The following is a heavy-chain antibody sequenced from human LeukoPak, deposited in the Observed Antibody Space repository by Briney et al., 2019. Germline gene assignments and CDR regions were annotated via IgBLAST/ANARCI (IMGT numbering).Heavy chain of an antibody. D-gene: IGHD2-2*01. V-gene: IGHV3-74*01. J-gene: IGHJ6*02. CDR1: GFSFSGHW. Sequence: GGSLRLSCIASGFSFSGHWMHWARQLPGKGLVWVSRISPTGSTTSYADSVKGRFTVSRDNAKNTLYLQVNNLRAEDTAVYYCATTVVPAAMYGMDVWGQGTTVTVSS. CDR3: ATTVVPAAMYGMDV. CDR2: ISPTGSTT.